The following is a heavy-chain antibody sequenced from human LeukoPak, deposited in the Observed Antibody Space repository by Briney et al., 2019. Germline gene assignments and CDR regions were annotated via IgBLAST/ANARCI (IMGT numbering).Heavy chain of an antibody. CDR2: IGSKASGGKT. J-gene: IGHJ4*02. Sequence: SGGSLTLSCTGSGFTFAGYALTWVRQAPGKGLEWVASIGSKASGGKTEYAASAKGRFSISRDDSKSTAYLQMDSLKNEDTAVFYCTRWNTASYYYLWGQGTLVSVSS. CDR1: GFTFAGYA. V-gene: IGHV3-49*04. D-gene: IGHD1-1*01. CDR3: TRWNTASYYYL.